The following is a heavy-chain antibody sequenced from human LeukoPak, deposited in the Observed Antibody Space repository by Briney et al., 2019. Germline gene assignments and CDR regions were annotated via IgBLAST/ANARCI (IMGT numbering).Heavy chain of an antibody. CDR2: INHSGST. CDR1: GGSFSGYY. V-gene: IGHV4-34*01. Sequence: PSETLSLTCAVYGGSFSGYYWSWIRQPPGKGLEWIGEINHSGSTNYNPSLKSRVTISVDTSRNQLSLKLSSVTAADTAVYYCARHCSGDLCAAYYYYYYSDVWGKGTTVTVSS. CDR3: ARHCSGDLCAAYYYYYYSDV. J-gene: IGHJ6*03. D-gene: IGHD2-8*02.